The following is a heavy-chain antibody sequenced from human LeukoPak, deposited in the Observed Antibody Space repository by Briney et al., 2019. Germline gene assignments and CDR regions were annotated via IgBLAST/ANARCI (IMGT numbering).Heavy chain of an antibody. J-gene: IGHJ6*04. D-gene: IGHD2-2*02. V-gene: IGHV4-4*07. CDR3: ARSPQGYCSSTSCYTARLDV. CDR2: IYTSGST. CDR1: GGSISSYY. Sequence: SETLSLTCTVSGGSISSYYWSWIRQPAGKGLEWIGRIYTSGSTNYNPSLKSRVTMSVDTSKNQFSLKLSSVTAADTAVYYCARSPQGYCSSTSCYTARLDVWGKGTTVTVSS.